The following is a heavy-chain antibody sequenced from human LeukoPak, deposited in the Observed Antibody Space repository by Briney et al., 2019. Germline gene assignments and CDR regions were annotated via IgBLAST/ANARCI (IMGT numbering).Heavy chain of an antibody. V-gene: IGHV3-20*04. D-gene: IGHD2-15*01. J-gene: IGHJ4*02. Sequence: GGSLRLSCAASGFTFDDYGMSWVRQAPGKGLEWVSGINWNGGSTGYADSVKGRFTISRDNAKNSLYLQMNSLRAEDTALYYCARDPGGLGYCSGGSCYRGAYFDYWGQGTLVTVSS. CDR3: ARDPGGLGYCSGGSCYRGAYFDY. CDR2: INWNGGST. CDR1: GFTFDDYG.